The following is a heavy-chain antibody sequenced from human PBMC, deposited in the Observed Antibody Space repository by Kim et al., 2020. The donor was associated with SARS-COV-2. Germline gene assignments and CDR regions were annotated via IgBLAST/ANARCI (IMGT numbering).Heavy chain of an antibody. V-gene: IGHV3-11*04. CDR3: ASIAAAGTGTYYYYGMDV. D-gene: IGHD6-13*01. Sequence: KGRVTISSNNAKNSLYLQMNSLRAEDTAVYYCASIAAAGTGTYYYYGMDVWGQGTTVTVSS. J-gene: IGHJ6*02.